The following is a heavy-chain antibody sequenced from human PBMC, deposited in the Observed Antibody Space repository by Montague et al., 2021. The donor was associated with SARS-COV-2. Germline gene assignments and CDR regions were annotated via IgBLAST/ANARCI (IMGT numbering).Heavy chain of an antibody. CDR1: GFTFNNYD. D-gene: IGHD3-16*02. Sequence: SLRLSCAASGFTFNNYDMNWVRQAPGKGPEWISYISISAYTTSYAGSVKGRFTISRDNGKNSLYLQMNSLRVEDTAVYYCTRDYRSIVGDGLDIWGQGTKVTVSS. CDR2: ISISAYTT. V-gene: IGHV3-48*03. CDR3: TRDYRSIVGDGLDI. J-gene: IGHJ3*02.